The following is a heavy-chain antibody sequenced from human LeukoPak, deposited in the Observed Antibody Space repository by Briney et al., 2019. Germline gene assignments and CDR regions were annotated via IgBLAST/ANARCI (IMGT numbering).Heavy chain of an antibody. J-gene: IGHJ6*04. Sequence: PGGSLRLSCTASGFTFGDYAMSWVRQAPGKGLEWVGFIRSKAYGGTTEYAASVKGRFTISRDDSKSIAYLQMNSLKTEDTAVYYCTRGGSGSYYNVLVYYYYGMDVWGKGTTVTVSS. CDR2: IRSKAYGGTT. V-gene: IGHV3-49*04. D-gene: IGHD3-10*01. CDR1: GFTFGDYA. CDR3: TRGGSGSYYNVLVYYYYGMDV.